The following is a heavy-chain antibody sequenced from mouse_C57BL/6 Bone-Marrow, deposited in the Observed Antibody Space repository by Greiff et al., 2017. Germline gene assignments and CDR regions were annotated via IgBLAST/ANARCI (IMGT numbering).Heavy chain of an antibody. CDR2: IDPETGGP. CDR1: GFTFTDSE. J-gene: IGHJ3*01. CDR3: TRNDGSPFAY. Sequence: VKLVESGAELVRPGASVTLSCKASGFTFTDSEMHWVQQTPVHGLEWIGAIDPETGGPAYNQKFKGKAILTAAKSSSTAYMDLRSLTSEDSAVYYCTRNDGSPFAYWGQGTLVTVSA. D-gene: IGHD2-3*01. V-gene: IGHV1-15*01.